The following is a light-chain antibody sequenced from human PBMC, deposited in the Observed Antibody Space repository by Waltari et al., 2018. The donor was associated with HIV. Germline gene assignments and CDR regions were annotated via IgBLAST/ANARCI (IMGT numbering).Light chain of an antibody. Sequence: DIKMTQSPSILSASVGDRVTITCRASQNVESWLAWYQQRPGRAPKLLIYKASTLEYGVPARFSGSGSGTDFTLTINSLQPDDFATYYCQQYNSDFYTFGQGTRLELK. CDR3: QQYNSDFYT. CDR2: KAS. V-gene: IGKV1-5*03. CDR1: QNVESW. J-gene: IGKJ2*01.